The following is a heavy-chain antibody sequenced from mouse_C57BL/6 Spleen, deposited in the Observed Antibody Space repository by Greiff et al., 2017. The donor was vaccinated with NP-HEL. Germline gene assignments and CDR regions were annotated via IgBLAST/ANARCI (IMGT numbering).Heavy chain of an antibody. D-gene: IGHD4-1*01. J-gene: IGHJ2*01. V-gene: IGHV5-17*01. CDR2: ISSGSSTI. CDR3: ARRKLGPFDY. Sequence: EVKLMESGGGLVKPGGSLKLSCAASGFTFSDYGMHWVRQAPEKGLEWVAYISSGSSTIYYADTVKGRFTISRDNAKNTLFLQMTSLRSEDTAMYYCARRKLGPFDYWGQGTTLTVSS. CDR1: GFTFSDYG.